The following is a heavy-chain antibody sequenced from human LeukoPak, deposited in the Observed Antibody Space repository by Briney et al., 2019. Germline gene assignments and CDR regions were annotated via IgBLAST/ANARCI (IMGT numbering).Heavy chain of an antibody. J-gene: IGHJ4*02. Sequence: ASVKVSCKASGYTFTSYYMHWVRQAPGQALEWMGIINPSGASTSYAQKFQGRVTMTRDTSTSTVYMELSSLRSEDTAVYSCARGKLVAKEYSSSSGFDYWGQGTLVTVSS. CDR1: GYTFTSYY. CDR2: INPSGAST. D-gene: IGHD6-6*01. CDR3: ARGKLVAKEYSSSSGFDY. V-gene: IGHV1-46*01.